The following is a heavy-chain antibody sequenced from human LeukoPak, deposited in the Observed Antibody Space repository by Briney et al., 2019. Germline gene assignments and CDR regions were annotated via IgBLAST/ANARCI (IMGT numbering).Heavy chain of an antibody. CDR3: GKETGIILVRGAVDY. J-gene: IGHJ4*02. D-gene: IGHD3-10*01. V-gene: IGHV3-30*18. Sequence: GGSLRLSCAASGFTFSSYGMHWVRQAPGKGLEWVAVISYDGSNKYYADSVKGRFTISRDNSKNTLYLQMNSLRAEDTALYYCGKETGIILVRGAVDYWGQGTLVTVSS. CDR1: GFTFSSYG. CDR2: ISYDGSNK.